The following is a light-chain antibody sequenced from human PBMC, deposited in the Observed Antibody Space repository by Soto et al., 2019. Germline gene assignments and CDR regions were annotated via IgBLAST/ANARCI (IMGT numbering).Light chain of an antibody. CDR2: SIS. Sequence: DIQMTQSPSSLSPSVGDRVTIPFRASQNISSYLNWYRHKPGQAPKLLIHSISTLESGVSSRFSGSGSGTDFTLTISSLQPEDFATFYCQQSHRLPWTFGQGTRVDI. V-gene: IGKV1-39*01. CDR1: QNISSY. CDR3: QQSHRLPWT. J-gene: IGKJ1*01.